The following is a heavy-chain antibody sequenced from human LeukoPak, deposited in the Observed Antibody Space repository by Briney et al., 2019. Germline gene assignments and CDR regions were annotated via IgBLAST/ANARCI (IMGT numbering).Heavy chain of an antibody. CDR2: ISAYKGNT. Sequence: ASVKVSCKASGYTFTSYGIIWVRQAPGQGLEWMGWISAYKGNTKYAQKFQGRVTMTIDTSTRTVYMEVRSLRSDDTAVYYCARDSLNSGWDFDYWGQGTLVTVSS. J-gene: IGHJ4*02. CDR3: ARDSLNSGWDFDY. D-gene: IGHD6-19*01. V-gene: IGHV1-18*01. CDR1: GYTFTSYG.